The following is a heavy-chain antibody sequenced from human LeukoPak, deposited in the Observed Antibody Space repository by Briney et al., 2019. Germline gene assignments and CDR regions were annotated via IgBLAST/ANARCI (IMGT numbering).Heavy chain of an antibody. CDR2: ISWNSGSI. D-gene: IGHD2-15*01. Sequence: GGSLRLSCAASGFTFDDYAMHWVRQAPGKGLEWVSGISWNSGSIGYADSVKGRFTISRDNAKNSLYLQMNSLRAEDTALYYCAKADCSGGSCPLDYWGQGTLVTVSS. J-gene: IGHJ4*02. V-gene: IGHV3-9*01. CDR3: AKADCSGGSCPLDY. CDR1: GFTFDDYA.